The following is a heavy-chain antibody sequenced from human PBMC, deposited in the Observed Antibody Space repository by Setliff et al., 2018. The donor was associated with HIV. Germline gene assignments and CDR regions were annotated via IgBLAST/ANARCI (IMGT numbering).Heavy chain of an antibody. D-gene: IGHD1-26*01. CDR2: INPKSGGT. CDR3: ARGGGSSAPDAFDI. J-gene: IGHJ3*02. Sequence: ASVKVSCKASGYTFTGYYMHWVRQAPGQGPEWMGWINPKSGGTKYAQKFQGWVTMTRDTSISTAYMELSRLRSDDTALYYCARGGGSSAPDAFDIWGQGTMVTVSS. V-gene: IGHV1-2*04. CDR1: GYTFTGYY.